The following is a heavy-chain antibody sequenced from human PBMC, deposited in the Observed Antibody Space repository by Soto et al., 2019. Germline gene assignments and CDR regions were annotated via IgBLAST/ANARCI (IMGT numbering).Heavy chain of an antibody. CDR1: GVTLRGYA. V-gene: IGHV3-64*01. CDR3: ARRARPDFYYMDV. Sequence: PGGSLGLSCAASGVTLRGYAMDGVRQDPGKGLEYVSGISSNGVGTYYANSVQGRFTISRDNSKNTVYLQMGSLRPEDMAVYYCARRARPDFYYMDVWGKGTTVTVSS. D-gene: IGHD6-6*01. CDR2: ISSNGVGT. J-gene: IGHJ6*03.